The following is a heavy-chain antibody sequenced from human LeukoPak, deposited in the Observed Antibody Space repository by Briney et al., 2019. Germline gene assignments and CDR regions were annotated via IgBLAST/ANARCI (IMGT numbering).Heavy chain of an antibody. CDR2: INHSGST. Sequence: PSETLSLTCTVSGGSISSGDYYWSWIRQPPGKGLEWIGEINHSGSTNYNPSLKSRVTISVDTSKNQFSLKLSSVTAADTAVYYCARGPPPALPLSWFDPWGQGTLVTVSS. V-gene: IGHV4-39*07. CDR1: GGSISSGDYY. CDR3: ARGPPPALPLSWFDP. J-gene: IGHJ5*02.